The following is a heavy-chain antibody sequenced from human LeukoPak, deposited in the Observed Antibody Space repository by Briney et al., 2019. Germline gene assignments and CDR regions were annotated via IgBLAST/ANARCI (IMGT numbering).Heavy chain of an antibody. Sequence: GGSLRLSCAVSGFTFTDTYMTWIRQAPGKGLESLSYISPSGTDISYADSVKGRFTISRDNAKNSLYLQMNSLRDEDTAVYSCARDGVRDGLYFDRWGQGTLVTVSS. D-gene: IGHD5-24*01. CDR3: ARDGVRDGLYFDR. V-gene: IGHV3-11*04. CDR2: ISPSGTDI. J-gene: IGHJ4*02. CDR1: GFTFTDTY.